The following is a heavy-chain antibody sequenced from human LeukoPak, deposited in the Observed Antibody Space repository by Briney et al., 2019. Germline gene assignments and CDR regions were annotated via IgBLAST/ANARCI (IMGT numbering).Heavy chain of an antibody. J-gene: IGHJ4*02. CDR3: ASAGVLRYFDWLSPPYYFDY. V-gene: IGHV1-2*02. D-gene: IGHD3-9*01. CDR1: GYTFTGYY. CDR2: INPNSGGT. Sequence: ASVKVSCKASGYTFTGYYMHWVRQAPGQGLEWMGWINPNSGGTNYAQKFQGRVTMTRDTSISTAYMELSRLRSDDTAVYYCASAGVLRYFDWLSPPYYFDYWGQGTLVNVSS.